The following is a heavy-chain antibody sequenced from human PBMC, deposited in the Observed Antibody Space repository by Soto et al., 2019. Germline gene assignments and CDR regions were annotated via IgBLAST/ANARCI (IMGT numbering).Heavy chain of an antibody. CDR2: IIPVLGVE. Sequence: QVQLVQSGAEVKKPGSSVKVSCKASGGSFTTFIVTWVRQAPGQGLEWMGRIIPVLGVEYYAQKFQGRVTITADKSTNTAYMELSSLRSEDTAVYDCAKSPHPGSATPSDYGMDVWGLGTTVTVSS. CDR1: GGSFTTFI. D-gene: IGHD2-15*01. CDR3: AKSPHPGSATPSDYGMDV. J-gene: IGHJ6*02. V-gene: IGHV1-69*02.